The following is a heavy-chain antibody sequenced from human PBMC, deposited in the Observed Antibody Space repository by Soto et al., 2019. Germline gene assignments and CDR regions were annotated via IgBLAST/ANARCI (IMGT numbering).Heavy chain of an antibody. D-gene: IGHD6-19*01. V-gene: IGHV1-2*02. Sequence: ASVKVSCKASGYTFTAYSMHWVRQAPGQGLEWVGWFSPNSGDTIYAQKFQGRVTLTRDTSIGTAYMELYSLTSDDTAVYYCAREGSAVISLDYWGQGTLVTVSS. CDR1: GYTFTAYS. J-gene: IGHJ4*02. CDR3: AREGSAVISLDY. CDR2: FSPNSGDT.